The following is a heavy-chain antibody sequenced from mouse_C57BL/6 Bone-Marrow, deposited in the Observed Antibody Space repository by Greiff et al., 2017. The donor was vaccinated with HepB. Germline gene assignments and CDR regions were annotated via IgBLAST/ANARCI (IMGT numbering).Heavy chain of an antibody. CDR2: ISSGGDYI. CDR1: GFTFSSYA. D-gene: IGHD3-3*01. CDR3: TRAGGTHYYAMDY. Sequence: EVKLMESGEGLVKPGGSLKLSCAASGFTFSSYAMSWVRQTPEKRLEWVAYISSGGDYIYYADTVKGRFTISRDNARHTLYLQMSSLKSEDTAMYYCTRAGGTHYYAMDYWGQGTSVTVSS. V-gene: IGHV5-9-1*02. J-gene: IGHJ4*01.